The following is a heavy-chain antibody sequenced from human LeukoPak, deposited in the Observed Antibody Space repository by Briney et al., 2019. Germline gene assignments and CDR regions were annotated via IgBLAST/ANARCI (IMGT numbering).Heavy chain of an antibody. D-gene: IGHD2-15*01. CDR3: AREGVYCSGRSCLKAY. Sequence: GGSLRLSCAASGFTFSTYWMSWVRQAPGKGLEWVANIKKDGSEKYYMDSAKGRFTISRDNAENSLYLQMNSLRAEDTAVYYCAREGVYCSGRSCLKAYWGQGTQVTVSS. V-gene: IGHV3-7*03. J-gene: IGHJ4*02. CDR1: GFTFSTYW. CDR2: IKKDGSEK.